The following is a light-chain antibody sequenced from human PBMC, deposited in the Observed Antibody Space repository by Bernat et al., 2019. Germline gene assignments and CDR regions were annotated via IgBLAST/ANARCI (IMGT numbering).Light chain of an antibody. CDR3: QQSYSTPRT. J-gene: IGKJ1*01. CDR2: SAS. V-gene: IGKV1-39*01. Sequence: DIQMTQSPSSLSASVVDRVTITCRASQSISSYLNLYQQKPVNAPKLLIYSASRLQSGVPSRFSGRGSGTDFTLTISSLQPEDFATYYCQQSYSTPRTFGQGTKVEIK. CDR1: QSISSY.